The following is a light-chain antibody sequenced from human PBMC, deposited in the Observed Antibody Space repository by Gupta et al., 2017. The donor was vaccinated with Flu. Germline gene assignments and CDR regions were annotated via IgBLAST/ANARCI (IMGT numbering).Light chain of an antibody. V-gene: IGLV2-11*01. CDR1: SSDVGGYNY. CDR3: CSYVDNYHVA. J-gene: IGLJ2*01. CDR2: AVN. Sequence: QSALTQPRSVSGSPGQSVTISCTGTSSDVGGYNYVSWYQHHPGKAPKLMIYAVNERSSGVPDRFSGSKSGNTASLTISGLQAEDEADYYCCSYVDNYHVAFGGGTKLTVL.